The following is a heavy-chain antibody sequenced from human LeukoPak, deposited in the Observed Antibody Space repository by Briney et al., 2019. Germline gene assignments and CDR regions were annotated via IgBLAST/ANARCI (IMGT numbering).Heavy chain of an antibody. CDR2: IYYSGGT. J-gene: IGHJ4*02. Sequence: SETLSLTCTVSGGSISSSSYYWGWIRQPPGKGLEWIGSIYYSGGTYYNPSLKSRVTISVDTSKNQFSLKLSSVTAADTAVYYCARPGRRYCSGGSCYHFDYWGQGTLVTVSS. CDR1: GGSISSSSYY. CDR3: ARPGRRYCSGGSCYHFDY. D-gene: IGHD2-15*01. V-gene: IGHV4-39*01.